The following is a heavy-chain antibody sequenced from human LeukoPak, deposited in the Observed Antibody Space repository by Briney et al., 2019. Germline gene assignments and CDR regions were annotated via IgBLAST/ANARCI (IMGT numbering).Heavy chain of an antibody. V-gene: IGHV1-18*01. CDR2: ISAYNGNT. D-gene: IGHD3-22*01. Sequence: GASVKVSCKASGYTFTSYGISWVRQAPGQGLEWMGWISAYNGNTNYAQKLQGRVTMTTGTSTSTAYMELRSLRSDDTAVYYCARDQGLRYYYDSSGYIYWGQGTLVTVSS. CDR1: GYTFTSYG. CDR3: ARDQGLRYYYDSSGYIY. J-gene: IGHJ4*02.